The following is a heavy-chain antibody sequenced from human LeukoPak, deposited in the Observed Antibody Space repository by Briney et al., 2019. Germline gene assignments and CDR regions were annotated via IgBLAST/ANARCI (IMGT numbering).Heavy chain of an antibody. V-gene: IGHV4-39*07. CDR1: GGSISSSSYY. CDR3: ARAPEYGLYYFDY. CDR2: IYYSGST. J-gene: IGHJ4*02. Sequence: SETLSLTCTVSGGSISSSSYYWGWLRQPPGRGREWVGSIYYSGSTYYNPSLKSRVTISVDTSRNQFSLKLTSVTAADTAVYYCARAPEYGLYYFDYWGQGTLVTVSS. D-gene: IGHD1-14*01.